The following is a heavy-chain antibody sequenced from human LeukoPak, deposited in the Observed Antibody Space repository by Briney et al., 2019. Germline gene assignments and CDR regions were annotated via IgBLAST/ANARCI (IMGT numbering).Heavy chain of an antibody. Sequence: PGGSLRLSCAASGFTFSSYAMSWVRQAPGKGLEWVSAISGSGGSTYYADSVKGRFTISRDNAENSVYLQMNSLRAEDTAFYYCARDPVIVPAVFERVGPGNGHFDLWGRGTLVTVSS. J-gene: IGHJ2*01. D-gene: IGHD3-10*01. CDR1: GFTFSSYA. CDR2: ISGSGGST. V-gene: IGHV3-23*01. CDR3: ARDPVIVPAVFERVGPGNGHFDL.